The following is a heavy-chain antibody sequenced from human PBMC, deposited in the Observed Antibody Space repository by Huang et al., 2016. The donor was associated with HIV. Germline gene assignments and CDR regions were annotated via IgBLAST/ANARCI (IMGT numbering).Heavy chain of an antibody. V-gene: IGHV3-7*01. CDR3: ARGFQAKPGDY. CDR2: INLDGSER. J-gene: IGHJ4*02. CDR1: GFTFRSYW. Sequence: EVHLVESGGGLVRPGRSLRLSCAASGFTFRSYWMNWVRQAPGRGLEWGANINLDGSERFDVDSVRGRFTISRDNANNSVSLQLNSLKAEDTGVYYCARGFQAKPGDYWGQGTLVTVSS.